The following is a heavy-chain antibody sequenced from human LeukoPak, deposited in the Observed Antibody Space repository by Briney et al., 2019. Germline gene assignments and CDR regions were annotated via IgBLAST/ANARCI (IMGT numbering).Heavy chain of an antibody. CDR1: GFSFTKYW. J-gene: IGHJ4*02. CDR3: ARGGYSFDY. D-gene: IGHD5-12*01. V-gene: IGHV3-7*01. Sequence: GGSLRLFCVASGFSFTKYWMTWVRQAPGKGLEWVARLHPDGSERNYVGSVEGRFTVFGDNAKSSLFLQMHSLRVEDTAVYYCARGGYSFDYPGQGTLVTVPS. CDR2: LHPDGSER.